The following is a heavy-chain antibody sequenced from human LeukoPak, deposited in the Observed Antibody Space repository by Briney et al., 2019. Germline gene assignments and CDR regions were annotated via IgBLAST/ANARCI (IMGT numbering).Heavy chain of an antibody. D-gene: IGHD6-13*01. J-gene: IGHJ6*02. CDR2: IYYSEST. Sequence: SETLSLTCTVSGGSISSYYWSWIRQPPGKGLEWIGYIYYSESTNYNPSLKSRVTISVDTSKNQFSLKLSSVTAADTAVYYCARMEGSSSTWGHYYYGMDVWGQGTTVTVSS. CDR3: ARMEGSSSTWGHYYYGMDV. V-gene: IGHV4-59*01. CDR1: GGSISSYY.